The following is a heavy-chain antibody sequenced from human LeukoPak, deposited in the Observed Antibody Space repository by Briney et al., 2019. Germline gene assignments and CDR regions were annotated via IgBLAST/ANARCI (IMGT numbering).Heavy chain of an antibody. D-gene: IGHD5-18*01. CDR3: ARHPGYSSGWWYFDF. CDR1: GGSINSNNHY. CDR2: INYSGTI. J-gene: IGHJ4*02. V-gene: IGHV4-39*01. Sequence: PSETLSLTCNVSGGSINSNNHYWGWIRQPPGKGLEWLGSINYSGTIFYSPSLNSRVTISVDTSGNQFSLKLTSATAADTAVYYCARHPGYSSGWWYFDFRGQGTLVTVSS.